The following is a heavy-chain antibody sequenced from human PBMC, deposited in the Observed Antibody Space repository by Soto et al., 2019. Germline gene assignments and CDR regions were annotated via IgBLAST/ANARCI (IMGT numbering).Heavy chain of an antibody. V-gene: IGHV3-30-3*02. J-gene: IGHJ4*02. CDR2: VSYDGITK. CDR3: TKEGLFWSGSFDS. D-gene: IGHD3-3*01. CDR1: GLTFRSYP. Sequence: QPGGSLRLSCAASGLTFRSYPMHWVRQAPGKGLEWVAIVSYDGITKYADSVKGRFTISRDNSNNTLFLQMNSLRTEDTAVYYCTKEGLFWSGSFDSWGQGTLVTVSS.